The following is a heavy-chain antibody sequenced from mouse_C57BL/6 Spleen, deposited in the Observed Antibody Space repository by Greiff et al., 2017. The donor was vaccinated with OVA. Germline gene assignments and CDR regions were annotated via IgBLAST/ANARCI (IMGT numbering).Heavy chain of an antibody. Sequence: VQLQQPGTELVKPGASVKLSCKASGYTFTSYWMHWVKQRPGQGLEWIGNINPSNGGTNYNEKFKSKATLPVDKSSSTAYMQRSSLTSEDSAVYYCADYVRSYGWYFDVWGTGTTVTVSS. CDR3: ADYVRSYGWYFDV. CDR1: GYTFTSYW. D-gene: IGHD1-1*01. J-gene: IGHJ1*03. V-gene: IGHV1-53*01. CDR2: INPSNGGT.